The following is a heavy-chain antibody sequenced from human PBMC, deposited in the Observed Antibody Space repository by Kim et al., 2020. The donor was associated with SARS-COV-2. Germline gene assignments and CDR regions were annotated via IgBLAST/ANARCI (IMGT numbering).Heavy chain of an antibody. J-gene: IGHJ6*01. CDR2: INDYGGST. CDR3: AKKIDFYDSSGYSLYY. V-gene: IGHV3-23*01. CDR1: GFTFSLYA. D-gene: IGHD3-22*01. Sequence: GGSLRLSCAASGFTFSLYAMSWVRQAPGKGLEWVSGINDYGGSTYYADSVKGRFTISRDKSRNTLYLQMNSLRAEDTAIYYCAKKIDFYDSSGYSLYY.